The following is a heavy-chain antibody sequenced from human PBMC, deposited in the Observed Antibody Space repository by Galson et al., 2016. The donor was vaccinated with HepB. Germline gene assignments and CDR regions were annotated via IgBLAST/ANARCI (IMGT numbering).Heavy chain of an antibody. CDR3: AKGSLEGGFDY. D-gene: IGHD1-1*01. J-gene: IGHJ4*02. Sequence: GDSVSDVGAAWNWIRQSPSRGLEWLGMTKYRSKWYFDYGASVKSRMTMSPDTSKNQLSLQLNFVTPEDTAVYYCAKGSLEGGFDYWGQGSLVTVSS. CDR2: TKYRSKWYF. V-gene: IGHV6-1*01. CDR1: GDSVSDVGAA.